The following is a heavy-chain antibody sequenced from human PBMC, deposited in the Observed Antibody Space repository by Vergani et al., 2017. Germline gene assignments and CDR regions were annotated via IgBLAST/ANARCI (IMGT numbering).Heavy chain of an antibody. CDR2: FHHTGMT. J-gene: IGHJ4*02. Sequence: QVQLQESGPGLVKPSETLSLTCTVSNYSISRGYFWGWIRRPPGKGLEWIASFHHTGMTSNNPSLKSRVTISVDTSKNLISLKLNSVTAADTALYYCARHGGSRNFYHLFDSWGQGTLVTVSS. D-gene: IGHD2-2*01. CDR1: NYSISRGYF. CDR3: ARHGGSRNFYHLFDS. V-gene: IGHV4-38-2*02.